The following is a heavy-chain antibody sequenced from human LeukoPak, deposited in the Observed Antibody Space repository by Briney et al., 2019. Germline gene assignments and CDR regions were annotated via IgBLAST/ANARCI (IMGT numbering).Heavy chain of an antibody. CDR3: ARQLYGSDY. Sequence: SETLSLTCAVSGAPFSNFYWSWIRQYPRKGLEWIGEINHSGYTNYNPSLKSRVTISVDTPKNQFSLKVNSVTAADTAVYYCARQLYGSDYWGQGTLVTVSS. V-gene: IGHV4-34*01. CDR1: GAPFSNFY. D-gene: IGHD1-1*01. CDR2: INHSGYT. J-gene: IGHJ4*02.